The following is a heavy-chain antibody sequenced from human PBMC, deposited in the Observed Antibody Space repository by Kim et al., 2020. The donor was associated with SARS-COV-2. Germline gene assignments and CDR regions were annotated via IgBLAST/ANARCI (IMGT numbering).Heavy chain of an antibody. CDR3: AKSFSGSYFGYDY. CDR1: GFTFNTYG. CDR2: ISYDGSTN. V-gene: IGHV3-30*18. D-gene: IGHD1-26*01. Sequence: GGSLRLSCAASGFTFNTYGMHWVRQAPGNGLEWVAVISYDGSTNYYADSVKGRFTISRDNSKNTLYLQMNSLRIEDTAVYYCAKSFSGSYFGYDYWGQGTLVTVSS. J-gene: IGHJ4*02.